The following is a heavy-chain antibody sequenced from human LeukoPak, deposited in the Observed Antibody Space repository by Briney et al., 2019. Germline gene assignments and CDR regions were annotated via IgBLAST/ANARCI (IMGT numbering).Heavy chain of an antibody. Sequence: GGSLRLSCAASGFTFSSYGMHWVRQAPGKGLEWVAVIWYDGSNKYYADSVKGRFTISSDNSKNTLYLQMNSLRAEDTAVYYCARSYYYDSSHTVDYWGQGTLVTVSS. D-gene: IGHD3-22*01. CDR3: ARSYYYDSSHTVDY. J-gene: IGHJ4*02. CDR1: GFTFSSYG. V-gene: IGHV3-33*01. CDR2: IWYDGSNK.